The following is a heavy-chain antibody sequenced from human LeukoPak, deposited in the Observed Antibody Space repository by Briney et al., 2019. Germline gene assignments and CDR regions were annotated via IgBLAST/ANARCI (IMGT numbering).Heavy chain of an antibody. CDR2: INPNSGGT. J-gene: IGHJ4*02. Sequence: ASGKVSCKAAGYTFTGYYMHWVRQAPGQGLEGMGWINPNSGGTNHAQKFQGRVTTPRNTSIRTAYTQLRRLRPDDTAVYYCARISTAMVDSSGEGTLVTVSS. CDR1: GYTFTGYY. CDR3: ARISTAMVDS. D-gene: IGHD5-18*01. V-gene: IGHV1-2*02.